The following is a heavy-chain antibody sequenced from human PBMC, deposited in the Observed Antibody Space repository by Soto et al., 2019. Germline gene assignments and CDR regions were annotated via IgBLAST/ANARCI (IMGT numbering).Heavy chain of an antibody. CDR3: NTEGYGHAFDI. Sequence: GGSLRLSCAASGFTFSNAWMSWVRQAPGKGLEWVGRIKSKSDGGTTDYAAPGKGRFTISRADSKTTIYLQMNSLNTEDAAVYYYNTEGYGHAFDIWGQGTMVTVSS. J-gene: IGHJ3*02. CDR1: GFTFSNAW. V-gene: IGHV3-15*01. CDR2: IKSKSDGGTT. D-gene: IGHD4-17*01.